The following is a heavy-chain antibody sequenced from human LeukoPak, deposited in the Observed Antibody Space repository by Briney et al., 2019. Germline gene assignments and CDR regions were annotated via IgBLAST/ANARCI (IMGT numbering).Heavy chain of an antibody. J-gene: IGHJ4*02. V-gene: IGHV3-11*01. CDR2: ISSSGGTI. CDR3: AKEGGDWGEGYFDY. D-gene: IGHD7-27*01. CDR1: GFTFSDSY. Sequence: GGSLRLSCAASGFTFSDSYMSWIRQVPGKGLEWISYISSSGGTIYYAASVKGRFTISRDNAKNSLYLQMNSPRAEDTAVYYCAKEGGDWGEGYFDYWGQGTLVTVSS.